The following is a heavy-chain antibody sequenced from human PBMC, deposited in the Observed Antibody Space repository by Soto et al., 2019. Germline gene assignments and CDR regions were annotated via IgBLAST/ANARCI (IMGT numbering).Heavy chain of an antibody. J-gene: IGHJ4*02. CDR2: ISGSGGST. D-gene: IGHD6-13*01. V-gene: IGHV3-23*01. CDR1: GFTFSSYA. CDR3: AKGSSSWSRAFDY. Sequence: EVQLLESGGGLVQPGGSLRLSCAASGFTFSSYAMSWVRQAPGKGLEWVSAISGSGGSTYYADSVKCRFTISRDNSKNTLYLQMNSLRAEDTAVYYCAKGSSSWSRAFDYWGQGTLVTVSS.